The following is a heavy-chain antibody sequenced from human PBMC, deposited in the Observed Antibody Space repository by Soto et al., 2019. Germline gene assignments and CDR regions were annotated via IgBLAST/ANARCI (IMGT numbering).Heavy chain of an antibody. CDR1: GGSISSYY. J-gene: IGHJ4*02. D-gene: IGHD3-22*01. V-gene: IGHV4-59*01. CDR2: IYYSGST. Sequence: SETLSLTCTVSGGSISSYYWSWIRQPPGKGLEWIGYIYYSGSTNYNPSLKSRVTIAKDTSKNQVVLTMTNMDPVDTATYFCAHDSSGYLGFDYWGQGTLVTVSS. CDR3: AHDSSGYLGFDY.